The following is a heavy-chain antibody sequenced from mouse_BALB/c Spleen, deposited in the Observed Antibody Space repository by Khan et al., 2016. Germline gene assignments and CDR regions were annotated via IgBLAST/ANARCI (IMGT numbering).Heavy chain of an antibody. Sequence: VQLKQSGPGLVKPSQSLSLTCTVTGYSITSDYAWNWIRQFPGNKLEWMGYISYSGSTSYNTSLKSRISITRDTSKNQFFLQLNSVTTEDTATYYCARTLLRLYYFDYWGQGTTLTVSS. D-gene: IGHD1-2*01. V-gene: IGHV3-2*02. CDR3: ARTLLRLYYFDY. J-gene: IGHJ2*01. CDR2: ISYSGST. CDR1: GYSITSDYA.